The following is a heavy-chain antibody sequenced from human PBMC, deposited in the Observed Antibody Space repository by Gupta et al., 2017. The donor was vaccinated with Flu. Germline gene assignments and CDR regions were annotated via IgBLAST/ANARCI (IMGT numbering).Heavy chain of an antibody. CDR2: VDPEDGER. V-gene: IGHV1-69-2*01. J-gene: IGHJ4*02. D-gene: IGHD6-19*01. CDR1: GSTFTDYY. CDR3: ATVSEAGSGFFEY. Sequence: EVQLVQSGAEVKKPGSTMKISCKVSGSTFTDYYIHWVQQAPGKGLEWVGLVDPEDGERSYAEKFHGRVTMTADTSTDTAYMELSSLRSEDTAIYYCATVSEAGSGFFEYWGQGTLVTVSS.